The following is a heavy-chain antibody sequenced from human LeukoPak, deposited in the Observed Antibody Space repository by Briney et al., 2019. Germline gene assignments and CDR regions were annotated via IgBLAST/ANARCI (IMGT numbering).Heavy chain of an antibody. Sequence: GGSLRLSCVASGFTLSSYTMNWVRQAPGKGLEWISYISISSSTIYYADSVKGRFTISRDNAKNSLYLQMNSLRAEDTALYYCARGSGWYRFDYWGQGTLVTVSS. D-gene: IGHD6-19*01. V-gene: IGHV3-48*01. J-gene: IGHJ4*02. CDR2: ISISSSTI. CDR1: GFTLSSYT. CDR3: ARGSGWYRFDY.